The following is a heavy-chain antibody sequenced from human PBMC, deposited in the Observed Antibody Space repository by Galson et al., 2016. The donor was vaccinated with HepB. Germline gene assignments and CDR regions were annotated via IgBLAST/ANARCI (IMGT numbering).Heavy chain of an antibody. V-gene: IGHV2-5*01. CDR1: GFSLNTDGVG. CDR3: VHSQPIAAPGTKYFRH. CDR2: LYWNDDK. D-gene: IGHD6-13*01. Sequence: PALVKPTQTLTLTCTFSGFSLNTDGVGVGWIRQPLGKALEWLALLYWNDDKLYSPSLKSRLTVTKDTSRNQVVLTMTSMDPVDTATYYCVHSQPIAAPGTKYFRHWGRGTLVTVPS. J-gene: IGHJ1*01.